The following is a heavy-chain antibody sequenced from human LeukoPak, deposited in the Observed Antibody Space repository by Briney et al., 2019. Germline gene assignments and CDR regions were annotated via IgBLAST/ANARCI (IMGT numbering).Heavy chain of an antibody. CDR1: GFTVSTNY. J-gene: IGHJ4*02. D-gene: IGHD3-22*01. CDR2: IHSGGTT. Sequence: GGSLRLSCAASGFTVSTNYVSWVRQAPGKGLEWVSVIHSGGTTYYTDSVKGRFTISRDNSKNTVYLQMSSLRAEDTAVYYCAKPTYYYDSSGYDYWGQGTLVTVSS. CDR3: AKPTYYYDSSGYDY. V-gene: IGHV3-53*01.